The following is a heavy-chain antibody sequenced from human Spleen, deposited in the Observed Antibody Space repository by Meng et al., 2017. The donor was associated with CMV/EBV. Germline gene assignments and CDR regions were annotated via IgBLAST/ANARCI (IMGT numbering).Heavy chain of an antibody. J-gene: IGHJ4*02. Sequence: GESLKISCAASGFTFRSYSMNWVRQAPGKGLEWVSSISSSSTYIYYADSVKGRFTISRDNAKNSLYLQMNSLRAEDTAVYYCARPSVGARPLKYFEYWGLGTLVTVSS. CDR2: ISSSSTYI. V-gene: IGHV3-21*01. CDR1: GFTFRSYS. CDR3: ARPSVGARPLKYFEY. D-gene: IGHD1-26*01.